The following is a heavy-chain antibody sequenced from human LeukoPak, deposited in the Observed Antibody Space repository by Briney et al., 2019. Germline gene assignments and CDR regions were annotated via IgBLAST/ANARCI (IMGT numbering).Heavy chain of an antibody. D-gene: IGHD6-19*01. CDR2: IKQDGSHK. Sequence: GGSLRLSCAASGFRLSTYWMSWVRQAPGKVLEWVANIKQDGSHKNYVDSVKGRFTISRDNAKNSLYLQMNSLRAEDTAVYYCARETPDSSGWDWGQGTLVTVSS. CDR3: ARETPDSSGWD. CDR1: GFRLSTYW. J-gene: IGHJ4*02. V-gene: IGHV3-7*01.